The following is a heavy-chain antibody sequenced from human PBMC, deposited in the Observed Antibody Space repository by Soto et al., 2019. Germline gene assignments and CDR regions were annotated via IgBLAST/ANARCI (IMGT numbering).Heavy chain of an antibody. CDR1: GGTFSSYA. J-gene: IGHJ4*02. CDR2: IIPIFGTA. CDR3: ARGRRDYYDSSGYYY. Sequence: ASVKVSCKASGGTFSSYAISWVRQAPGQGLEWMGGIIPIFGTANYAQKFQGRVTITADESTSTAYMELSSLRSEDTAVYYCARGRRDYYDSSGYYYWGQGTLVTV. V-gene: IGHV1-69*13. D-gene: IGHD3-22*01.